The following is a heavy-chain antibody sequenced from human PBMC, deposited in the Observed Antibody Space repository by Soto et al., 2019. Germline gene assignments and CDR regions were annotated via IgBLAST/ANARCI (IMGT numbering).Heavy chain of an antibody. Sequence: QVQLVQSGAEVKKPGSSVKVSCKASGGTFSSYAISWVRQAPGQGLEWMGGIIPIFGTATYAQKFQGRVKITPDEYTSTAYMELSSLSSENTAVYYCARGVLVVTAPTHFDYWGQGTLVTVSS. CDR2: IIPIFGTA. CDR1: GGTFSSYA. D-gene: IGHD3-22*01. J-gene: IGHJ4*02. CDR3: ARGVLVVTAPTHFDY. V-gene: IGHV1-69*01.